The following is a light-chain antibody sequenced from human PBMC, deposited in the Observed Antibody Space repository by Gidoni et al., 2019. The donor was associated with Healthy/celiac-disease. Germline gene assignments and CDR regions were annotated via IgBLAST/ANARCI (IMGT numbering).Light chain of an antibody. CDR3: QQLNSYPRT. J-gene: IGKJ1*01. Sequence: IQFTQSPSSLSASVGDRVTITCRASQGISSYLAWYQQKPGKAPKLLIYAASTLQSGVPSRFSGSGSGTDFTLTISSLQPEDFAIYYCQQLNSYPRTFGQGTKVEIK. V-gene: IGKV1-9*01. CDR2: AAS. CDR1: QGISSY.